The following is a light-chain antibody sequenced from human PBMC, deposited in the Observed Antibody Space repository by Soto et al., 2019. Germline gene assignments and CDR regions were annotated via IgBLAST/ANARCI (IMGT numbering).Light chain of an antibody. V-gene: IGKV1-5*03. CDR2: KAS. CDR1: QSISSW. CDR3: QPYNRPST. J-gene: IGKJ2*01. Sequence: DIPMTQSPSTLSASVGDRVTITCRASQSISSWLAWYQQKPGKAPKLLIYKASSLESGVPSRFSGSGSGTEFPLTISSLPPLYFATYYFQPYNRPSTSGQGTKPEIK.